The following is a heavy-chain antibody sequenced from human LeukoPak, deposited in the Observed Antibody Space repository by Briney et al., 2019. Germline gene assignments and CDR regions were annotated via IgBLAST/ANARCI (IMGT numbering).Heavy chain of an antibody. J-gene: IGHJ6*02. CDR3: ARDLDIVVAPAAPRHYGMDV. CDR2: IIPIFGTA. CDR1: GGTFSSYA. D-gene: IGHD2-2*03. V-gene: IGHV1-69*05. Sequence: SVKVSCKASGGTFSSYAISWVRQAPGQGLEWMGGIIPIFGTANYAQKFQGRVTITTDESTSTAYMELSSLRSDDTAVYYCARDLDIVVAPAAPRHYGMDVWGQGTTVTVSS.